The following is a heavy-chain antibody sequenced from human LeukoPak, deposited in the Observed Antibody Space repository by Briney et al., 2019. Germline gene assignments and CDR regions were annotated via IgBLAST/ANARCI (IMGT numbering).Heavy chain of an antibody. V-gene: IGHV1-18*04. Sequence: ASVKVSCKASGYTFTGYYMHWVRQAPGQGLEWMGWISAYNGNTNYAQKLQGRVTMTTDISTSTAYMELRSLRSDDTAVYYCARDRITFGGVIGAFDYWGQGTLVTVSS. D-gene: IGHD3-16*01. CDR1: GYTFTGYY. J-gene: IGHJ4*02. CDR2: ISAYNGNT. CDR3: ARDRITFGGVIGAFDY.